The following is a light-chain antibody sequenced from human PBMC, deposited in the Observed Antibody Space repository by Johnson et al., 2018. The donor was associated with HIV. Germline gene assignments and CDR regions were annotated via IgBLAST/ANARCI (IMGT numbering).Light chain of an antibody. CDR1: SSNIGNNY. Sequence: QSVLTQPPSVSAAPGQKVTISCSGSSSNIGNNYVSWYQQLPGTAPKLLIYKNTQRPSGIPDRFSGSKSGTSATLGITGLQTGDEADYYCGTWDTSLSAVRVFGTGTTVTFL. J-gene: IGLJ1*01. CDR3: GTWDTSLSAVRV. V-gene: IGLV1-51*02. CDR2: KNT.